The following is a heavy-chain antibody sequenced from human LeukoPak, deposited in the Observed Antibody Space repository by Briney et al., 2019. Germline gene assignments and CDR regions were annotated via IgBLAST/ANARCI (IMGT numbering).Heavy chain of an antibody. J-gene: IGHJ4*02. D-gene: IGHD3-22*01. V-gene: IGHV3-33*01. Sequence: GGSLRLSCAASGFTFSSYGMHWVRQAPGKGLEWVAVIWYDGSNKYYADSVKGRFTISRDNSKNTLYLQMNSLRAEDTAVYYCXRDQNFYDSSGATYYFDYWGQGTLVTVSS. CDR2: IWYDGSNK. CDR3: XRDQNFYDSSGATYYFDY. CDR1: GFTFSSYG.